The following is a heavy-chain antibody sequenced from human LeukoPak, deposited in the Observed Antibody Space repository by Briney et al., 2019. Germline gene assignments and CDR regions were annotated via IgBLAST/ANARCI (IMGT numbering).Heavy chain of an antibody. CDR2: INHSGST. CDR3: ARIVLRFLEWLPPYYYYYYMDV. V-gene: IGHV4-34*01. J-gene: IGHJ6*03. Sequence: SETLSLTCAVYGGSFSGYYWSWIRQPAGKGLEWIGEINHSGSTNYNPSLKSRVTISVDTSKNQFSLKLSSVTAADTAVYYCARIVLRFLEWLPPYYYYYYMDVWGKGTTVTVSS. D-gene: IGHD3-3*01. CDR1: GGSFSGYY.